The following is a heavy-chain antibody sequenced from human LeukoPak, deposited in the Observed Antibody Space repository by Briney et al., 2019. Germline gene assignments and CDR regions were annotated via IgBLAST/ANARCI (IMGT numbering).Heavy chain of an antibody. D-gene: IGHD5-12*01. J-gene: IGHJ5*02. CDR2: IKEDGSIE. CDR1: GFTFSHYW. CDR3: VSQQVAPP. Sequence: GGSLRFSCAASGFTFSHYWMSWVRQAPGKGLEWVANIKEDGSIEDYVDSVKGRFTVSRDNAKNSLYLEMNSLRVEDTAVYYCVSQQVAPPWGQGTLVIVSS. V-gene: IGHV3-7*01.